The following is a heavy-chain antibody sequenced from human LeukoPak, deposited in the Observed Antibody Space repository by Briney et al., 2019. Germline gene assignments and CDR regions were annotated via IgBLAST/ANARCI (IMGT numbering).Heavy chain of an antibody. Sequence: PGGSLRLSCAASGFTFSSYGMHWVRQAPGKGLEWVAVISYDGSNKYYADSVKGRFTISRDNSKSTLYLQMNSLRAEDTAVYYCAKDRRLGYYDSSFFDYWGQGTLVTVSS. J-gene: IGHJ4*02. D-gene: IGHD3-22*01. CDR1: GFTFSSYG. V-gene: IGHV3-30*18. CDR3: AKDRRLGYYDSSFFDY. CDR2: ISYDGSNK.